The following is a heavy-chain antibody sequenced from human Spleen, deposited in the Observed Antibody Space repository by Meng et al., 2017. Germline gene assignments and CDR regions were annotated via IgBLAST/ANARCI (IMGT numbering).Heavy chain of an antibody. V-gene: IGHV1-2*06. D-gene: IGHD3-10*01. CDR3: ARGTPGRSYSDY. Sequence: QVNLVQSGAEIKKPGASVKVSCKASGYTFTNYYIHWVRQAPGQGLEWMGRINPGTGGTNYAQEFKGRVTLTGDTAFNTAYMEMSRVTSDDTAVYYCARGTPGRSYSDYWGQGTLVTVSS. CDR2: INPGTGGT. CDR1: GYTFTNYY. J-gene: IGHJ4*02.